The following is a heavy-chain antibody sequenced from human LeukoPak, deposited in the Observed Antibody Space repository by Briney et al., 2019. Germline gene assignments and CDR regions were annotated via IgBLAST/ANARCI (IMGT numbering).Heavy chain of an antibody. D-gene: IGHD3-22*01. J-gene: IGHJ4*02. V-gene: IGHV5-10-1*01. CDR1: GYNFTTYW. CDR3: ARHSYYYDNSGYYHFPS. Sequence: GESLKISCKTSGYNFTTYWLSWVRQRPGKGLEWMGRINPGDSQTTYSPSFQGHVTITSEKSSTSTSLHWSSLKASDTAIYFCARHSYYYDNSGYYHFPSWGQGTLVTVSS. CDR2: INPGDSQT.